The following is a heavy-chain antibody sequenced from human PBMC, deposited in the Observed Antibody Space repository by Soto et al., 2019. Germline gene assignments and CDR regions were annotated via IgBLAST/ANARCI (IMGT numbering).Heavy chain of an antibody. CDR3: AKDQTDVTLFDY. CDR1: GFSFSSLA. J-gene: IGHJ4*02. Sequence: GGSLRLSCAASGFSFSSLAMSWGGQAPGKGLEWVSSISGRGVDTLYADSVKGRFTISRDNSRNTLYLQVNSLRAEDTAVYYCAKDQTDVTLFDYWGQGTLVTVSS. CDR2: ISGRGVDT. V-gene: IGHV3-23*01. D-gene: IGHD2-21*02.